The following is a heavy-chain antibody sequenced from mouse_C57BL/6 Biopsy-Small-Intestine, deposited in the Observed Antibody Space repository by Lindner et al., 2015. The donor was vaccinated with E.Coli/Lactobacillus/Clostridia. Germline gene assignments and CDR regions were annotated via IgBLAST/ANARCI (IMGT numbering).Heavy chain of an antibody. Sequence: VQLQESGPDLVKPGASVKMSCKAFGYTFTDYNLHWVMQSQGKSLEWIGYINPYNGVSSYNQKFKGKATLTVDKSSSTAYMELRSLTSEDSAVYYCARSYGSFYFDYWGQGTTLTVSS. CDR2: INPYNGVS. J-gene: IGHJ2*01. V-gene: IGHV1-22*01. CDR1: GYTFTDYN. D-gene: IGHD1-1*01. CDR3: ARSYGSFYFDY.